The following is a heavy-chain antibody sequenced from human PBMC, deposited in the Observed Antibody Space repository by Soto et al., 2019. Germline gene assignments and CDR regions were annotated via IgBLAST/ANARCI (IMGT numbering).Heavy chain of an antibody. J-gene: IGHJ5*02. Sequence: PSETLSLTCTVSGGSISSSSYYWGWIRQPPGKGLERIGSIYYSGSTYYNPSLKSRVTISVDTSKNQFSLKLSSVTAADTAVYYCARLVSLFDFWSGYYSGWFDPWGQGTLVTVSS. CDR1: GGSISSSSYY. CDR3: ARLVSLFDFWSGYYSGWFDP. V-gene: IGHV4-39*01. D-gene: IGHD3-3*01. CDR2: IYYSGST.